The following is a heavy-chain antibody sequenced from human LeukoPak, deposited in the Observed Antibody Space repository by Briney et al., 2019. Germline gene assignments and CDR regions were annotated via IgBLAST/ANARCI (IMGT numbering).Heavy chain of an antibody. CDR3: ARVETVDTAMVAY. J-gene: IGHJ4*02. CDR2: IYYSGST. CDR1: GGSISSSSYY. D-gene: IGHD5-18*01. Sequence: SETLSLTCTVSGGSISSSSYYWDWIRQPPGKGLEWIGSIYYSGSTYYNPSLKSRVTISVDTSKNQFSLKLSSVTAADTAVYYCARVETVDTAMVAYWGQGTLVTVSS. V-gene: IGHV4-39*07.